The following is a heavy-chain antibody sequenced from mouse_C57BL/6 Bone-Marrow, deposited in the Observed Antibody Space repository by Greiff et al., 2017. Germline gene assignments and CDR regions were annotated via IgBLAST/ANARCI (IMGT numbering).Heavy chain of an antibody. V-gene: IGHV1-55*01. CDR2: IYPGSGST. CDR1: GYTFTSYW. CDR3: AGRRGDYYAMDY. J-gene: IGHJ4*01. Sequence: VQLQQPGAELVKPGASVKMSCKASGYTFTSYWITWVKQRPGQGLEWIGDIYPGSGSTNYNEKFTSKATLTVDTSSSTAYMQLSSLTSEDSAVYYCAGRRGDYYAMDYWGQGTSVTVSS. D-gene: IGHD2-12*01.